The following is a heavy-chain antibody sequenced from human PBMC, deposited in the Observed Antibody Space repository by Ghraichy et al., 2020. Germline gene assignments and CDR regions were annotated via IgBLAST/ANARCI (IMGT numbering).Heavy chain of an antibody. CDR1: GLTFSSYA. V-gene: IGHV3-30-3*01. Sequence: GGSLRLSCAASGLTFSSYAMHWVRKAPGKGLEWVAVISYDGSNKYYADSVKGRFTISRDNSKNTLYLQMNSLRAEDTAVYYCGRAKGVYYFDYWGQGTLVTVSS. CDR2: ISYDGSNK. J-gene: IGHJ4*02. CDR3: GRAKGVYYFDY. D-gene: IGHD3-3*01.